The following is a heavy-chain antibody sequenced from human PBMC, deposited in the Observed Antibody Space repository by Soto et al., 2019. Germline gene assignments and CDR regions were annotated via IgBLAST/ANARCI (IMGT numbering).Heavy chain of an antibody. J-gene: IGHJ5*02. CDR3: ARAGSSSLNWFDP. Sequence: ASVKVSCKASGYTFTGYYMHWVRQAPGQGLEWMGWINPNSGGTNYAQKFQGWVTMTRDTSISTAYMELSRLRSDDTAVYYCARAGSSSLNWFDPWGQGALVTVSS. V-gene: IGHV1-2*04. CDR2: INPNSGGT. CDR1: GYTFTGYY. D-gene: IGHD6-13*01.